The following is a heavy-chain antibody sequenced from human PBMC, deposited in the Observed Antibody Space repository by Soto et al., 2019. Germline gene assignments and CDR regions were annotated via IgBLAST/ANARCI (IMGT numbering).Heavy chain of an antibody. CDR3: AKGQKWELPFDY. CDR2: ISARGDSA. V-gene: IGHV3-23*01. Sequence: GGSLRLSCAASGFSFSSFDMSWVRQAPRKGLEWVSSISARGDSAYHAASVKGRFTISRDNSKNTLYLQMNSLKAEDTAVYYCAKGQKWELPFDYWGQGALVTVSS. D-gene: IGHD1-26*01. CDR1: GFSFSSFD. J-gene: IGHJ4*02.